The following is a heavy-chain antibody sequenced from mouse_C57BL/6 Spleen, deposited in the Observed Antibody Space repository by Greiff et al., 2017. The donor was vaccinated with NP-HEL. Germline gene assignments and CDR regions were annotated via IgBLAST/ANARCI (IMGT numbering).Heavy chain of an antibody. D-gene: IGHD5-1*01. CDR2: IDLSDSYT. CDR3: ARYLPYAMDY. V-gene: IGHV1-50*01. CDR1: GYTFTSYW. Sequence: VQLQQPGAELVKPGASVKLSCKASGYTFTSYWMQWVKQRPGQGLEWIGEIDLSDSYTNYNQKFKGKATLTVDTSSSTAYMQLSSLTSEDSAVYYCARYLPYAMDYWGQGTSVTVSS. J-gene: IGHJ4*01.